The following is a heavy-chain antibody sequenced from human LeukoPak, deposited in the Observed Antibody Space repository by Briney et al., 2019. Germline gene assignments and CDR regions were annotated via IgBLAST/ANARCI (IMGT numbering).Heavy chain of an antibody. V-gene: IGHV4-59*12. Sequence: SETLSLTCTVSGGSISSYYWSWIRQPPGKGLEWIGYIYYSGSTYYNPSLKSRVTISVDTSKNQFSLKLSSVTAADTAVYYCAREGRQQLAPYFQHWGQGTLVTVSS. CDR3: AREGRQQLAPYFQH. CDR1: GGSISSYY. D-gene: IGHD6-13*01. CDR2: IYYSGST. J-gene: IGHJ1*01.